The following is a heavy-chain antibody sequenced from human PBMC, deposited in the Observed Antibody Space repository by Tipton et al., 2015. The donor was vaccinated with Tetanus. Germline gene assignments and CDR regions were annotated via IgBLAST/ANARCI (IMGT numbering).Heavy chain of an antibody. CDR1: GFTVSSNY. J-gene: IGHJ4*02. CDR2: IYSGGST. D-gene: IGHD3-22*01. V-gene: IGHV3-53*01. CDR3: ARDFSSGGDYFDY. Sequence: SLRLSCAASGFTVSSNYMSWVRQAPGKGLEWVSVIYSGGSTYYADSVKGRFTISRDNSKNTLYLQMNSLRAEDTAVYYCARDFSSGGDYFDYWGQGTLVTVSS.